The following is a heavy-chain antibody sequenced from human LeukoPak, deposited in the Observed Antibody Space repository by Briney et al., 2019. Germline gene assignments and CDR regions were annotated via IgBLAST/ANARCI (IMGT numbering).Heavy chain of an antibody. V-gene: IGHV4-30-4*08. CDR2: IYYSGST. J-gene: IGHJ4*02. CDR3: ARDRPYGGNDY. Sequence: SQTLSLTCTVSGGSISSGDYYWSWTRQPPGKGLERIGYIYYSGSTYYNPSLKSRVTISVDTSKNQFSLKLSSVTAADTAVYYCARDRPYGGNDYWGQGTLVTVSS. D-gene: IGHD4-23*01. CDR1: GGSISSGDYY.